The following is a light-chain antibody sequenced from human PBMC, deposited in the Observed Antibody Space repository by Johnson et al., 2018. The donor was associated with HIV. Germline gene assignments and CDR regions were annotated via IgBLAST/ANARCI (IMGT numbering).Light chain of an antibody. CDR3: GTWDSSLSAGV. CDR2: ENN. J-gene: IGLJ1*01. CDR1: SSNIGKNY. Sequence: QSVLTQPPSVSAAPGQKVTISCSGSSSNIGKNYVSWYQHLPGTAPKVLIYENNKRPSGIPDRFSGSKSGASATLGITGLQTGDEADYYCGTWDSSLSAGVFGTGTTVTVL. V-gene: IGLV1-51*02.